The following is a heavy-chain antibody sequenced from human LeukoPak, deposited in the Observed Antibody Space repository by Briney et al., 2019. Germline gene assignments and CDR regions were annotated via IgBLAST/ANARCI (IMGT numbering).Heavy chain of an antibody. CDR2: INHSGST. J-gene: IGHJ4*02. CDR1: GGSFSGYY. D-gene: IGHD6-13*01. CDR3: ARRAAGRRGFFDY. V-gene: IGHV4-34*01. Sequence: SETLSLTCAVYGGSFSGYYWSWIRQPPGKVLEWIGEINHSGSTNYNPSLKSRVTISVDTSKNQFSLKLSSVTAADTAVYYCARRAAGRRGFFDYWGQGTLVTVSS.